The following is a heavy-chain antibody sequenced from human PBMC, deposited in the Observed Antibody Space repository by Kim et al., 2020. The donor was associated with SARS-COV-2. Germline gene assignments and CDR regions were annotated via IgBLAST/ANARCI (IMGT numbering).Heavy chain of an antibody. V-gene: IGHV3-33*06. J-gene: IGHJ5*02. Sequence: GGSLRLSCAASGFTFSSYGMHWVRQAPGKGLEWVAVIWYDGSNKYYADSVKGRFTISRDNSKNTLYLQMNSLRAEDTAVYYCAKALYQRGLLNWFDPWGQGTLVTVSS. CDR3: AKALYQRGLLNWFDP. D-gene: IGHD2-15*01. CDR1: GFTFSSYG. CDR2: IWYDGSNK.